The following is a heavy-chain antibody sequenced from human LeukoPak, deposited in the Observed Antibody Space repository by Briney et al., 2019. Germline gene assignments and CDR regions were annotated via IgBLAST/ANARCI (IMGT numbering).Heavy chain of an antibody. Sequence: GGSLRLSCAASGFTFSSYAMHWVRQAPGKGLEWVATITGSAVVTKYADSVKGRFTISRDNSKDTLYLHMHRLRAEDTAFYYCAKSQAFYGDYEFDYWGQGTLVTVSS. CDR1: GFTFSSYA. J-gene: IGHJ4*02. V-gene: IGHV3-23*01. CDR2: ITGSAVVT. D-gene: IGHD4-17*01. CDR3: AKSQAFYGDYEFDY.